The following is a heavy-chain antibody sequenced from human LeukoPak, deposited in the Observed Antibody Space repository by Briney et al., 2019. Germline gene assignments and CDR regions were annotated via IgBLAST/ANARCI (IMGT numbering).Heavy chain of an antibody. V-gene: IGHV4-39*01. CDR3: APRLSGSLMGNAFDI. Sequence: SETLSLTCTVSGGSISSSSYYWGWIRQPPGKGLEWIGSIYYSGSTYYNPSLKSRVTISVDTSKNQFSLKLSSVTAADTAVYYCAPRLSGSLMGNAFDIWGQGTMVTVSS. CDR2: IYYSGST. CDR1: GGSISSSSYY. D-gene: IGHD1-26*01. J-gene: IGHJ3*02.